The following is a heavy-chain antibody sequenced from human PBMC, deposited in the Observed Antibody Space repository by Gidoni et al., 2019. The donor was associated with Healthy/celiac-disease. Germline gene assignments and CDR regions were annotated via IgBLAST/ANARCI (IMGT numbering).Heavy chain of an antibody. Sequence: QVQLQESGTGLEKPSQTLSLTCTVSGGAISRGRYYWSWIRQPAGKGLECIGRSYTRGSTNYNPSRQIRVTISVDTSKNQFSLKLRSVTSADTAVYYCARDWHYDFWRGSTEFGAFDIWGQGTMVTVSS. CDR1: GGAISRGRYY. J-gene: IGHJ3*02. D-gene: IGHD3-3*01. V-gene: IGHV4-61*02. CDR2: SYTRGST. CDR3: ARDWHYDFWRGSTEFGAFDI.